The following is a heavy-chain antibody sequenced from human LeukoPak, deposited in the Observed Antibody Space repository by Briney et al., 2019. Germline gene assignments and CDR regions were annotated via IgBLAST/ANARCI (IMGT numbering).Heavy chain of an antibody. CDR1: GGSISSSSYY. CDR2: IYYSGST. J-gene: IGHJ4*02. Sequence: SETLSLTCTVSGGSISSSSYYWSWIRQPPGKGLEWIGYIYYSGSTNYNPSLKSRVTISVDTSKNQFSLKLSSVTAADTAVYYCAREESRDGYFDYWGQGTLVTVSS. D-gene: IGHD5-24*01. V-gene: IGHV4-61*01. CDR3: AREESRDGYFDY.